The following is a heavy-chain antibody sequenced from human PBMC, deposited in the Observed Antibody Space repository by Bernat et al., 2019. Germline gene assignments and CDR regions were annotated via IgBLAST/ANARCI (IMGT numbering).Heavy chain of an antibody. J-gene: IGHJ3*02. CDR3: ARASKYCSGGSCYSSALDI. V-gene: IGHV3-11*01. Sequence: ESGGGLVKPGGSLRLSCAASGFIFSDYYMTWIRQAPGKGLEWISYYADSVKGRFTISRDNAKNSLYLQMNSLRAEDTAVYYCARASKYCSGGSCYSSALDIWGQGTMVTVSS. CDR1: GFIFSDYY. D-gene: IGHD2-15*01.